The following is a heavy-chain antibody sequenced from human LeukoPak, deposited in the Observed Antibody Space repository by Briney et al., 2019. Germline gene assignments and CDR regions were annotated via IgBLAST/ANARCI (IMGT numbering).Heavy chain of an antibody. CDR3: ARVDCSGASCYLDR. J-gene: IGHJ4*03. CDR1: GFTFSSYS. D-gene: IGHD2-15*01. V-gene: IGHV3-48*04. Sequence: GGSLRLFCAASGFTFSSYSMNWARQARGKGLEWVSSITSSSTTIYYADSVKGRFTLSRDNAKNSLFLVMNSLRAEDTAVYYCARVDCSGASCYLDRWGQGTLVTVSS. CDR2: ITSSSTTI.